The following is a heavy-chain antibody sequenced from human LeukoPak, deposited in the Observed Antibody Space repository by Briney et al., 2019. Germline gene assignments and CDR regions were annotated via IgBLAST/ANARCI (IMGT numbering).Heavy chain of an antibody. Sequence: PSETLSLTCTVSGGSISSSGYYWGWIRLPPEKGLEFITIINHSGRTFYNPSLQSRVTISADTSKNQFSLKLNSVTAADTAVYYCARRREGVSWFDPWGQGTLVTVSS. V-gene: IGHV4-39*01. D-gene: IGHD3-10*01. CDR3: ARRREGVSWFDP. CDR1: GGSISSSGYY. CDR2: INHSGRT. J-gene: IGHJ5*02.